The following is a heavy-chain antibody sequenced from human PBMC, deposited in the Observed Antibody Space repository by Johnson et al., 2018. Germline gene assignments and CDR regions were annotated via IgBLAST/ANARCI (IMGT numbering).Heavy chain of an antibody. CDR2: ISYDGSNK. CDR3: ARVPPMVNDAFDI. Sequence: QVQLVQSGGGVVQPGRSLRLSCAASGFTFSSYGMHWVRQAPGKGLEWVAVISYDGSNKYYADSVKGRFIISRDISKNTLYLQMNSLRAEDTAVYYCARVPPMVNDAFDIWGQWTMVTVSS. V-gene: IGHV3-30*03. CDR1: GFTFSSYG. D-gene: IGHD5-18*01. J-gene: IGHJ3*02.